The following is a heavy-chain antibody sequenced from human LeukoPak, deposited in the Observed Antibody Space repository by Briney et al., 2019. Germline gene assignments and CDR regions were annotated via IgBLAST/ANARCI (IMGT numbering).Heavy chain of an antibody. CDR2: INHSGST. J-gene: IGHJ4*02. D-gene: IGHD5-18*01. CDR3: ARGYRGYSYGHDY. Sequence: SETLSLTCAVYGGSFSGYYWSWIRQPPGKGPEWIGEINHSGSTNYNPSLKSRVTISVDTSKNQFSLKLSSVTAADTAVYYCARGYRGYSYGHDYWGQGTLVTVSS. CDR1: GGSFSGYY. V-gene: IGHV4-34*01.